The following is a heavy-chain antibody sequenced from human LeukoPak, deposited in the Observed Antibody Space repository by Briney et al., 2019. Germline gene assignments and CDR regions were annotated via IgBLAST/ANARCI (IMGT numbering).Heavy chain of an antibody. Sequence: GGSLRLSCAASGFTFSSYWMSWVRQAPGKGLEWVANIKQDGSEKYYVDSVKGRFTISRDNAKNSLYLQMNSLRAEDTAVYYCARVAYYYDSSGYYSGFDPWGQGTLVTVSS. D-gene: IGHD3-22*01. CDR1: GFTFSSYW. J-gene: IGHJ5*02. CDR3: ARVAYYYDSSGYYSGFDP. V-gene: IGHV3-7*01. CDR2: IKQDGSEK.